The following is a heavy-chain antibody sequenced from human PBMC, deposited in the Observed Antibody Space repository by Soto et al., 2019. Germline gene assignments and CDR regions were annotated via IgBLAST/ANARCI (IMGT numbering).Heavy chain of an antibody. D-gene: IGHD3-16*01. V-gene: IGHV3-48*02. J-gene: IGHJ6*02. CDR1: GFTFSSYS. CDR2: ISGSSTI. CDR3: ARVGLGLFGMDV. Sequence: EVQLVESGGGLVQPGGSLRVSCAASGFTFSSYSINWVRQAPGKGLEWVSYISGSSTIYYADSVKGRSTISRDNAKNSLYLQMNSLRDEDTAVYYCARVGLGLFGMDVWGQGTTVTVSS.